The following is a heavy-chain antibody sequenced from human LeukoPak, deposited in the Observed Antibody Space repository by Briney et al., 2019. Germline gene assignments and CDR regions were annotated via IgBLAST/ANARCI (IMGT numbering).Heavy chain of an antibody. CDR3: ARAFGSSSAFLPGRISYYFDY. CDR2: ISYDGSNK. CDR1: GFTFSDEG. D-gene: IGHD6-6*01. Sequence: SGGSLRLSCAASGFTFSDEGMHWVRQAPGKGLEWVAVISYDGSNKYYADSVKGRFTISRDNSKNTLYLQMNSLRAEDTAVYYCARAFGSSSAFLPGRISYYFDYWGQGTLVTVPS. J-gene: IGHJ4*02. V-gene: IGHV3-30*19.